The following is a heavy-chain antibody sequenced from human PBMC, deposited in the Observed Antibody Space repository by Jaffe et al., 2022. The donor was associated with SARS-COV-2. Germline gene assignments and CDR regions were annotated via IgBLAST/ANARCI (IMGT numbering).Heavy chain of an antibody. CDR3: AKVGRLVLTWFDP. CDR2: ITGDGGRA. CDR1: GFTFSNYA. V-gene: IGHV3-23*01. Sequence: DVQLLESGGGLVQPGGSLRLSCAASGFTFSNYAISWVRQAPGMGLEWVSVITGDGGRAYYADSVKGRFTISRDNSQNTLYLQMNSLRDEDTAVYYCAKVGRLVLTWFDPWGQGTLVTVSS. J-gene: IGHJ5*02. D-gene: IGHD6-6*01.